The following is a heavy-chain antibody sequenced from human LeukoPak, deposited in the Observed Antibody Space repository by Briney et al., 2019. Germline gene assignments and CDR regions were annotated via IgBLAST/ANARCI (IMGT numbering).Heavy chain of an antibody. J-gene: IGHJ2*01. CDR3: ARDRGIAAAGTEWYFDL. CDR1: GFTFSSYA. D-gene: IGHD6-13*01. CDR2: VSYDGGSK. V-gene: IGHV3-30-3*01. Sequence: GGSLRLSCPASGFTFSSYAMHWVRQAPGKGLEWLAVVSYDGGSKFYADSVKGRFTISRDNSKNTLYLQMNSLRAEDTALYYCARDRGIAAAGTEWYFDLWGRGTLVTVSS.